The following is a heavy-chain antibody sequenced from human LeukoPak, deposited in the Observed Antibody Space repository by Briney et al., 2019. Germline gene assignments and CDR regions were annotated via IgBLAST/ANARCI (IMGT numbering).Heavy chain of an antibody. CDR1: GYTFTSYG. J-gene: IGHJ5*02. Sequence: ASVKVSCKASGYTFTSYGISWVRQAPGQGLEWMGWISGYNGYTHYAHNLRGRVTMTTDTSTSTAYMELRSLRSDDTAVYYCARDPVDGDYERWFDPWGQGTLVTVSS. CDR2: ISGYNGYT. V-gene: IGHV1-18*01. D-gene: IGHD4-17*01. CDR3: ARDPVDGDYERWFDP.